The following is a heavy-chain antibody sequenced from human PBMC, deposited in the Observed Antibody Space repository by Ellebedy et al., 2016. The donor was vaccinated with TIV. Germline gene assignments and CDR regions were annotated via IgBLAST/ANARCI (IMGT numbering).Heavy chain of an antibody. CDR3: ATDPDGVYGDTSAY. CDR1: GFTVRSKY. Sequence: GGSLRLSCAVSGFTVRSKYMNWVRQAPGKGLEWVSLIYGVGDTYYADSVKGRFTVSRDNSQNTLYLQMTSLRVDDTAVYYCATDPDGVYGDTSAYWGRGTLVTVSS. CDR2: IYGVGDT. D-gene: IGHD4-17*01. J-gene: IGHJ4*02. V-gene: IGHV3-53*01.